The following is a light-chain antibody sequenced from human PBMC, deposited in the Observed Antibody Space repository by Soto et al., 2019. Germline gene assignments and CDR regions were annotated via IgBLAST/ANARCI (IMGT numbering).Light chain of an antibody. CDR3: QQYGSSPFT. CDR2: GAS. CDR1: QSVSSSY. J-gene: IGKJ4*01. Sequence: EIVLTQSPGTLSLSPGERATLSCRASQSVSSSYLAWYQQKPGQAPRLLIYGASSRATGIPDRFSGSGSGTDFNLTISRLEPADFAVYYCQQYGSSPFTFGGGTKVEIK. V-gene: IGKV3-20*01.